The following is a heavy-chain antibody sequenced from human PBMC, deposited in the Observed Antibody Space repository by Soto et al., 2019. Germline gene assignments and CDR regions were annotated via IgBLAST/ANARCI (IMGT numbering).Heavy chain of an antibody. CDR1: GHSLNKYG. D-gene: IGHD2-8*02. V-gene: IGHV1-8*01. CDR3: SDTGGP. CDR2: VNTHSGET. Sequence: ASVTVSRKASGHSLNKYGLRWVLQGPGQGIERMGRVNTHSGETGFAQKLEGRITLSSNTSINAVYMELRSLRSDETAVYFCSDTGGPWGQGTLVTVSS. J-gene: IGHJ5*02.